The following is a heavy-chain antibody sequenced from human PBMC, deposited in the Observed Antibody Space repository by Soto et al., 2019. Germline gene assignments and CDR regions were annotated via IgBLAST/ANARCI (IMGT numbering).Heavy chain of an antibody. CDR2: IIPILGIA. J-gene: IGHJ3*02. Sequence: SVKVSCKASGGTFSSYTISWVRQAPGQGPEWMGRIIPILGIANYAQKFQGRVTITADKSTSTAYMELSSLRSEDTAVYYCARSSSIRISHHDAFDIWGQGTMVTVSS. CDR3: ARSSSIRISHHDAFDI. CDR1: GGTFSSYT. D-gene: IGHD2-2*01. V-gene: IGHV1-69*02.